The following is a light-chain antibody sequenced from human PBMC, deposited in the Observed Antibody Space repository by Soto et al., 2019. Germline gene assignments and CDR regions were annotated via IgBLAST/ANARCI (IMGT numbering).Light chain of an antibody. CDR1: QSVSSTY. CDR3: QQYGSSLFT. Sequence: EIVLTQPPGTLSLSPGERATLSCRASQSVSSTYLAWYQQKPGQAPRLLIYGASSRASGIPDRFSGSGSGTDFTLTISRLDPEDFAVYYCQQYGSSLFTFGPGTKVDI. V-gene: IGKV3-20*01. J-gene: IGKJ3*01. CDR2: GAS.